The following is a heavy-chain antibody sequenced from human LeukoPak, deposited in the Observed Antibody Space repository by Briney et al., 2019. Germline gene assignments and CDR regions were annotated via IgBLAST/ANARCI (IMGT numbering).Heavy chain of an antibody. CDR2: IDWDDDK. D-gene: IGHD1-26*01. CDR1: GFSLSTSGMS. V-gene: IGHV2-70*11. Sequence: SGPTLVNPTQTLTLTCTFSGFSLSTSGMSVSWIRQPPGKALEWLARIDWDDDKYYSTSLKTRPTISKDASKNQVVLTMTNMGPVDTATYYCARIHIVRGREPFDYWGQGTLVTVSS. CDR3: ARIHIVRGREPFDY. J-gene: IGHJ4*02.